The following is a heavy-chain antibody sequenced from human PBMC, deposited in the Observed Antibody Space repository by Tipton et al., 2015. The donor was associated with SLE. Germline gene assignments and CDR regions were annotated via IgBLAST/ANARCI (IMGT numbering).Heavy chain of an antibody. V-gene: IGHV4-39*07. CDR3: ARGRDYYGFFDS. Sequence: TLSLTCTVSGDSIRRIGYYWDWIRQSPGKGLEWIGTIYYSGRTNYNPSHKSRVTISVDTSKNQFSLYLSSVTAADTAVYFCARGRDYYGFFDSWGQGTLVTVSS. CDR2: IYYSGRT. CDR1: GDSIRRIGYY. D-gene: IGHD3-10*01. J-gene: IGHJ4*02.